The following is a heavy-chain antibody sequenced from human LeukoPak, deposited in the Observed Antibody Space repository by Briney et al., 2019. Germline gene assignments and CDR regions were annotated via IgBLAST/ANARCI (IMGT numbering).Heavy chain of an antibody. CDR1: GFTFSSYA. Sequence: HPGGSLRLSCAASGFTFSSYAMSWVRQAPGKGLEWVSGISGSGGGTYYADSVKGRFTISRDNSKNTLYLQINSLRAEDTAVYYCAKAGRSDFWSGLWDWGQGTLVTVPS. D-gene: IGHD3-3*01. J-gene: IGHJ1*01. V-gene: IGHV3-23*01. CDR3: AKAGRSDFWSGLWD. CDR2: ISGSGGGT.